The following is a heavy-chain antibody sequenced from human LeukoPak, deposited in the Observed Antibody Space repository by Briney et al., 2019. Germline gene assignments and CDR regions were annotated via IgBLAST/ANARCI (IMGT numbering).Heavy chain of an antibody. D-gene: IGHD5-12*01. V-gene: IGHV3-30*04. Sequence: PGGSLRLSCAASGFTFSNYGMHWVRQAPGKGLESLAVISHDGSKKYYVDSVKGRFTISRDNSKNTLYLQMDSLRSEDTAVYYCARGDIVATRAFDYWGQGTLVTVSS. CDR1: GFTFSNYG. CDR2: ISHDGSKK. CDR3: ARGDIVATRAFDY. J-gene: IGHJ4*02.